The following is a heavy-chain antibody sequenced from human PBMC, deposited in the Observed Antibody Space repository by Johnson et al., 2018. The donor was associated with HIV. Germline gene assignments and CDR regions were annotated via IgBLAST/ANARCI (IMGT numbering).Heavy chain of an antibody. V-gene: IGHV3-53*01. CDR1: GFTVSSNY. CDR3: ARVLMRGAYYYDSSGYYI. Sequence: EVHLVESGGGLIQPGGSLRLSCASSGFTVSSNYMSWVRQAPGKGLEWVSVIYSGGSTYYADSVKGRFTISRDNSKNTLYLQMNSLRAEDTAVYYCARVLMRGAYYYDSSGYYIWGQGTMVTVSS. D-gene: IGHD3-22*01. J-gene: IGHJ3*02. CDR2: IYSGGST.